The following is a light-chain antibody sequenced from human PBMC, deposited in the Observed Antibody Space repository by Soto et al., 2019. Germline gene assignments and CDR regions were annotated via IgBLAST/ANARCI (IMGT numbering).Light chain of an antibody. CDR1: QGISSY. CDR3: QQLNAYPLT. V-gene: IGKV1-9*01. CDR2: GAS. J-gene: IGKJ5*01. Sequence: DMQWTQSPSFLSASVGDRVTITCRASQGISSYLAWFQQKPGRAPNLLIYGASTLQSGVPSRFSGSGSGTDFTLTISNLQPEDFATYYCQQLNAYPLTFGQGTRLEIK.